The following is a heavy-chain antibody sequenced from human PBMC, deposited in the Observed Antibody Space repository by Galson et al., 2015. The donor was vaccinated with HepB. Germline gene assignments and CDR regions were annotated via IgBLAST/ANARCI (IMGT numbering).Heavy chain of an antibody. CDR1: GYTFTGYY. J-gene: IGHJ6*02. V-gene: IGHV1-2*02. CDR2: INPNSGGT. Sequence: SVKVSCKASGYTFTGYYMHWVRQAPGQGLEWMGWINPNSGGTNYAQKFQGRVTMTRDKSISTAYLQWSSLKASDTAMYYCARPGADSDGMDVWGQGTTVTVSS. CDR3: ARPGADSDGMDV. D-gene: IGHD2-15*01.